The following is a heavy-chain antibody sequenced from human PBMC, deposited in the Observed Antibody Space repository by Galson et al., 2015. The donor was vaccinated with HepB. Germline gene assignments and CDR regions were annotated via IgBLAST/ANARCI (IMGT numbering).Heavy chain of an antibody. CDR2: INPTVGST. Sequence: SVKVSCKASGYTFINYFIHWVRQAPGHGLEWIGTINPTVGSTTYAQKFQGRVTMTRDTSTSTVDMELSSLSSEDTAVYYCARVRSIVTPWSGAFDIWGQGTMVTVSS. J-gene: IGHJ3*02. CDR3: ARVRSIVTPWSGAFDI. D-gene: IGHD3-3*01. CDR1: GYTFINYF. V-gene: IGHV1-46*01.